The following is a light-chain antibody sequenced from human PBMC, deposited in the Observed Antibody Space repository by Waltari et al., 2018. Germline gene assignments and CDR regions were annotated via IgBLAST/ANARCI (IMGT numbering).Light chain of an antibody. CDR2: GAP. J-gene: IGKJ1*01. CDR1: QRIGSN. Sequence: EIVMTQSPATLSVSPGERVTLSCRASQRIGSNLAWHQQKPGQAPRLLTAGAPPRATGVPARFSGSGSGTEFTLTINNMESEDSAVYYCQQHNNWPWTFGQGTKVEIK. V-gene: IGKV3-15*01. CDR3: QQHNNWPWT.